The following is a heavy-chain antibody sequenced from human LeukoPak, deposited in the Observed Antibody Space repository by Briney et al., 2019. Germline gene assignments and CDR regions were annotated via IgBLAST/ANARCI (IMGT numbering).Heavy chain of an antibody. CDR1: GFTFDDYA. CDR2: ISWNSGSI. D-gene: IGHD2-15*01. J-gene: IGHJ5*02. V-gene: IGHV3-9*03. Sequence: GGSLRLSCAASGFTFDDYAMHWVRQAPGKGLEWVSGISWNSGSIGYADSVKGRFTISRGNAKNSLYLQMNSLRAEDMALYYCAKDIGSSPVGGFDPWGQGTLVTVSS. CDR3: AKDIGSSPVGGFDP.